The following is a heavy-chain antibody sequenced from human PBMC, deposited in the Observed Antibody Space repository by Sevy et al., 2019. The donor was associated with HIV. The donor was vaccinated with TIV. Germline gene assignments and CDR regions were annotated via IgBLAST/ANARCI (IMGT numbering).Heavy chain of an antibody. CDR1: GFTFSSYA. J-gene: IGHJ6*02. CDR2: ISYDGSNK. Sequence: GGSLRLSCAASGFTFSSYAMHWVRQAPGKGLEWVAVISYDGSNKYYADSVKGRFTISRDNSKNTLYLQMNSLRAEDTAVYYCSRVKEDYGFCSGRHYCMDVWGQGSTVTVSS. CDR3: SRVKEDYGFCSGRHYCMDV. V-gene: IGHV3-30-3*01. D-gene: IGHD3-3*01.